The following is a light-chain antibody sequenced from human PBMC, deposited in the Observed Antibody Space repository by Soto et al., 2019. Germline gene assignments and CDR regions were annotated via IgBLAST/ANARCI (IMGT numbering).Light chain of an antibody. CDR3: QQRSNWPPLT. CDR1: QSVSSKY. J-gene: IGKJ4*01. Sequence: DIVLTQSPGTLSLSPGERATLSCRASQSVSSKYLAWYQQKPGQAPRLLIYDASNRATGIPARFSGSGSGTDFTLTISSLEPEDFAVYYCQQRSNWPPLTFGGGTKVEIK. V-gene: IGKV3-11*01. CDR2: DAS.